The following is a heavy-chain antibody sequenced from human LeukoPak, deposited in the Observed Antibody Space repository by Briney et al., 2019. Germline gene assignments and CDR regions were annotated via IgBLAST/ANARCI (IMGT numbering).Heavy chain of an antibody. CDR2: IYYSGST. CDR3: ARRTRDDYYDSSGYTRDY. D-gene: IGHD3-22*01. V-gene: IGHV4-39*01. Sequence: SETLSLTCTVSGGSISSSSYYWGWIRQPPGKGLEWIGGIYYSGSTYYNPSLKSRVTISVDTSKNQFSLKLSSVTAADTAVYYCARRTRDDYYDSSGYTRDYWGQGTLVTVSS. J-gene: IGHJ4*02. CDR1: GGSISSSSYY.